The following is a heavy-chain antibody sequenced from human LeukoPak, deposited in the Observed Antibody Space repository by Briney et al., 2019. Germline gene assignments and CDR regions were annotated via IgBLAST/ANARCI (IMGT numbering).Heavy chain of an antibody. Sequence: SETLSLTCTVSGGSIRTYYWSWIRQPPGKGLEWIGYIYYSGSTNYNPSLKSRVTISVDTSKNQFSLKLSSVTAADTAVYYCVAVGTTKVYSYWGQGTLVTVSS. D-gene: IGHD1-26*01. V-gene: IGHV4-59*12. CDR1: GGSIRTYY. CDR2: IYYSGST. CDR3: VAVGTTKVYSY. J-gene: IGHJ4*02.